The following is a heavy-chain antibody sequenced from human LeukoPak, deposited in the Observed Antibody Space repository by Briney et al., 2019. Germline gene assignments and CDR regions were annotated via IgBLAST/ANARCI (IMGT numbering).Heavy chain of an antibody. CDR3: TTDPRNGYYFDY. V-gene: IGHV3-23*01. J-gene: IGHJ4*02. CDR1: GFTFSSSA. D-gene: IGHD1-1*01. CDR2: ISDRGGSA. Sequence: PGGSLRLSCAASGFTFSSSAMSWVRQAPGKGLEWVSVISDRGGSAYYADSVKGRFTISRDNSKNTLYLQMNSLRAEDTAVYYCTTDPRNGYYFDYWGQGTLATVSS.